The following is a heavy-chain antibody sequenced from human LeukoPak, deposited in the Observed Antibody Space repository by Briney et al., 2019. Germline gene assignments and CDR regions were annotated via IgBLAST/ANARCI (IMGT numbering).Heavy chain of an antibody. J-gene: IGHJ4*02. V-gene: IGHV3-30*04. Sequence: GRSLRLSCAASGFTFGSYAMHWARQAPGKGLEWVAVISYDGSNKYYADSVKGRFTISRDNSKNTLYLQMNSLRAEDTAVYYCARGLGEFSPPDYWGQGTLVTVSS. CDR2: ISYDGSNK. D-gene: IGHD3-16*01. CDR3: ARGLGEFSPPDY. CDR1: GFTFGSYA.